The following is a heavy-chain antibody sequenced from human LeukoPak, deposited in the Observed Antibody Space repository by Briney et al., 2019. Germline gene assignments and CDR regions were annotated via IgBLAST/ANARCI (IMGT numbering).Heavy chain of an antibody. CDR2: ISGSASDV. J-gene: IGHJ4*02. Sequence: GGSLRLSCAASGFTFINAWMNWIRQAPGKGLELLSYISGSASDVNYIDSVRGRFTISRDNAKNSLYLHMNSLTVEDTAVYYCSRDPRNNDYWGQGTLVTVSS. CDR1: GFTFINAW. V-gene: IGHV3-11*01. CDR3: SRDPRNNDY.